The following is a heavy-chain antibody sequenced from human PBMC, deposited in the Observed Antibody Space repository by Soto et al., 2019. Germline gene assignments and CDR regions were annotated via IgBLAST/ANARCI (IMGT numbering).Heavy chain of an antibody. CDR1: GFPVSINY. CDR2: IYSGGST. D-gene: IGHD3-3*01. Sequence: GGSLRLSCAASGFPVSINYMSWVRQSPGKGLEWVSVIYSGGSTYYADSVKGRFTISRDNSKNTLYLQMNSLRAEDTAVYYCASESLAYDFWSGYDYDYGMDVWGQGTTVTVSS. V-gene: IGHV3-53*01. CDR3: ASESLAYDFWSGYDYDYGMDV. J-gene: IGHJ6*02.